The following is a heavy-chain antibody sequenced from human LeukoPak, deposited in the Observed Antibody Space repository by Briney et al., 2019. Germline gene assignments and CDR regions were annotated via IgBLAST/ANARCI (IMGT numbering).Heavy chain of an antibody. J-gene: IGHJ4*02. Sequence: GRSLRLSCAASGFTFSSYAMHWVRQAPGKGLEWVAVISYDGSNKYYADSVKGRFIISRDNSKNTLYLQMNSLRAEDTAVYYCARDKQWLVRLDYWGQGTLVTVSS. CDR2: ISYDGSNK. CDR1: GFTFSSYA. D-gene: IGHD6-19*01. CDR3: ARDKQWLVRLDY. V-gene: IGHV3-30-3*01.